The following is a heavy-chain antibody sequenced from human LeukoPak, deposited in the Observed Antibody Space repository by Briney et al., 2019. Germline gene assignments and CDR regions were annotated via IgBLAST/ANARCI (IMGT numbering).Heavy chain of an antibody. Sequence: PGGSLRLSCAASVLTFSRYAMSWVRQAPGKGLEWVSAISGSGGSTYYADSVKGRFTISRDNSKNTLYLQMNSLRAEDTAVYYCAKWNSGYDAFDIWGQGTMVTVSS. CDR3: AKWNSGYDAFDI. V-gene: IGHV3-23*01. CDR1: VLTFSRYA. J-gene: IGHJ3*02. D-gene: IGHD5-12*01. CDR2: ISGSGGST.